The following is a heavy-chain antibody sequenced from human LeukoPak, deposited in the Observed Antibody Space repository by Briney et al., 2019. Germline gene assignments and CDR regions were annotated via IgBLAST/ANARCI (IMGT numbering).Heavy chain of an antibody. CDR3: ASQPDYGDYELDY. J-gene: IGHJ4*02. D-gene: IGHD4-17*01. V-gene: IGHV3-30-3*01. CDR2: ISYDGSNK. CDR1: GFTFSSYA. Sequence: GGSLRLSCAASGFTFSSYAMHWVRQAPGKGLEWVAVISYDGSNKYYADSVKGRFTIFRDNSKNTLYLQMNSLRAEDTAVYYCASQPDYGDYELDYWGQGTLVTVSS.